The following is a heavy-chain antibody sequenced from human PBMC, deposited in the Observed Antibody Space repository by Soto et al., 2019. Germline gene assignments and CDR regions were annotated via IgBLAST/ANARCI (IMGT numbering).Heavy chain of an antibody. D-gene: IGHD5-12*01. J-gene: IGHJ4*02. CDR3: ARGPLWLYYRTSGYYYLDH. CDR1: GFTLQTYG. Sequence: GGSLRLSCAASGFTLQTYGMHWVRQAPGKGLEWVTFISYDAGEEYYADSVKGRFTISRDNSKNTVHLQMNSLRADDTAVYFCARGPLWLYYRTSGYYYLDHWGQGTLVTVSS. CDR2: ISYDAGEE. V-gene: IGHV3-33*05.